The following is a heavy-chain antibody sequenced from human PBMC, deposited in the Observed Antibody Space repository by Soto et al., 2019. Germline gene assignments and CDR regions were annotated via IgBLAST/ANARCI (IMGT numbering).Heavy chain of an antibody. Sequence: SETLCLTCTVSGGSISSYYWSWIRQPRGKGLEWIGYIYYSGSTNYNPSLKSRVTISVDTSKNQFSLKLSSVTAADTAVYYCERGVKVRAPLYDYWGQGTLVIVSS. J-gene: IGHJ4*02. CDR3: ERGVKVRAPLYDY. D-gene: IGHD3-10*01. V-gene: IGHV4-59*12. CDR2: IYYSGST. CDR1: GGSISSYY.